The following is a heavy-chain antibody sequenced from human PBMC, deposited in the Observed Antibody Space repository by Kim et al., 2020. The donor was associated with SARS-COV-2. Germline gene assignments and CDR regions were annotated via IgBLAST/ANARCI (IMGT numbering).Heavy chain of an antibody. CDR2: IYYSGST. D-gene: IGHD6-13*01. Sequence: SETLSLTCTVSGGSVSSGSYYWSWIRQPPGKGLEWIGYIYYSGSTNYNPSLKSRVTISVDTSKNQFSLKLSSVTAADTAVYYCAREQQLLSPYFDYWGQGTLVTVSS. J-gene: IGHJ4*02. V-gene: IGHV4-61*01. CDR1: GGSVSSGSYY. CDR3: AREQQLLSPYFDY.